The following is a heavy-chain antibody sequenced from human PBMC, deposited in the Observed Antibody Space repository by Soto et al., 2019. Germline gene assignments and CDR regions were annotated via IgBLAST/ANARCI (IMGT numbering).Heavy chain of an antibody. CDR1: GYTFTSYD. CDR2: MNPNSGNT. J-gene: IGHJ6*03. D-gene: IGHD6-6*01. V-gene: IGHV1-8*01. CDR3: ARGRIAARRLPYYYYYMDV. Sequence: GASVKVSCKASGYTFTSYDINWVRQATGQGIEWMGWMNPNSGNTGYAQKFQGRVTMTRNTSISTAYMELSSLRSEDTAVYYCARGRIAARRLPYYYYYMDVWGKGTTVTVSS.